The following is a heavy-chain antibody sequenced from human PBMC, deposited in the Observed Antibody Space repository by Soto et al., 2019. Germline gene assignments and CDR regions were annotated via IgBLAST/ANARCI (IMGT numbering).Heavy chain of an antibody. D-gene: IGHD2-15*01. CDR3: ARGVVVAAIYYYYYGMDV. CDR1: GGTFSSYA. Sequence: SVKVSCKASGGTFSSYAISWVRQAPGQGLEWMGGIIPIFGTANYAQKFQGRVTITADKSTSTAYMELSSLRSEDTAVYYCARGVVVAAIYYYYYGMDVWGQGTTVTV. V-gene: IGHV1-69*06. J-gene: IGHJ6*02. CDR2: IIPIFGTA.